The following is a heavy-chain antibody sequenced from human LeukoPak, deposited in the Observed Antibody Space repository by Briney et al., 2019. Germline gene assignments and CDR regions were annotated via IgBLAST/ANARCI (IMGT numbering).Heavy chain of an antibody. CDR2: IYTSGST. J-gene: IGHJ3*02. CDR3: ARDPVGYCSSTSCYITDAFDI. V-gene: IGHV4-61*02. CDR1: GGSISSGSYY. Sequence: PSETLSLTCTVSGGSISSGSYYWSWIRQPAGKGLECIGRIYTSGSTNYNPSLKSRVTISVDTSKNQFSLKLSSVTAADTAVYYCARDPVGYCSSTSCYITDAFDIWGQGTMVTVSS. D-gene: IGHD2-2*02.